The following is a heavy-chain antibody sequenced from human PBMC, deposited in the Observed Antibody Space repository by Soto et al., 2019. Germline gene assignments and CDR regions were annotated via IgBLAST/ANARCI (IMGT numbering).Heavy chain of an antibody. CDR1: GFTFSSYA. J-gene: IGHJ3*02. V-gene: IGHV3-23*01. CDR2: ISGSGGST. Sequence: LSLTCAASGFTFSSYAMSWVRQAPGKGLEWVSAISGSGGSTYYADSMKGRFTISRDNSKNTLYLQMNSLRAEDTAVYYCATYCSSTSCPVAAFDIWGQGTMVTVSS. CDR3: ATYCSSTSCPVAAFDI. D-gene: IGHD2-2*01.